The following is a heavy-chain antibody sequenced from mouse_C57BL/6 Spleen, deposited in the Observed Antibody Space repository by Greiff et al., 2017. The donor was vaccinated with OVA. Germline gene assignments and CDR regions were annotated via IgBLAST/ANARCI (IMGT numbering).Heavy chain of an antibody. Sequence: QVQLQQPGAELVKPGASVKVSCTASGYTFTSYWMHWVKQRPGQGLEWIGRIHPSDSTTNYTQKFQGKATLTVDKFSSTAYMQLSNLTSEDSAVYSCAINYDYDGYYYAMDYWGQGTSVTVSS. CDR1: GYTFTSYW. D-gene: IGHD2-4*01. CDR2: IHPSDSTT. V-gene: IGHV1-74*01. CDR3: AINYDYDGYYYAMDY. J-gene: IGHJ4*01.